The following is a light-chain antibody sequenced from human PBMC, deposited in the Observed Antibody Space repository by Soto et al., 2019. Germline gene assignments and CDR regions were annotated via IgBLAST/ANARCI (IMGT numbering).Light chain of an antibody. CDR1: QSISVW. CDR2: KAS. Sequence: DIQMTQSPSTLSASVGDRVTITCRASQSISVWLAWYQQKAGKAPNLLIYKASRLESGVPSRFSGSGAETEFTLTISDLQPGDSANNCCQQDNRYSPTFGQGTKVGVK. CDR3: QQDNRYSPT. V-gene: IGKV1-5*03. J-gene: IGKJ1*01.